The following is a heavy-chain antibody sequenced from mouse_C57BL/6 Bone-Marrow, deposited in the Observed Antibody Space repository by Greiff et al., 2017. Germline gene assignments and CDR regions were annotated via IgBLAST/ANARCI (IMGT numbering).Heavy chain of an antibody. Sequence: QVQLQQPGAELVRPGTSVKLSCKASGYTFPSYWMHWVKQRPGQGLEWIGVIDPSDSYTNYNQKFKGKATLTVDTSSSTAYMQLSSRTSEDAAVYYCARAGLAYWGQGTLVTVSA. CDR2: IDPSDSYT. V-gene: IGHV1-59*01. CDR1: GYTFPSYW. CDR3: ARAGLAY. J-gene: IGHJ3*01.